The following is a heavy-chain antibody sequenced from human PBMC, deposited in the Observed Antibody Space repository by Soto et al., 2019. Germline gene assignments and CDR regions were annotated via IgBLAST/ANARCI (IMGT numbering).Heavy chain of an antibody. CDR1: GFDFNSHT. D-gene: IGHD2-2*01. V-gene: IGHV3-21*01. CDR2: ISSKSAYI. CDR3: AKVGRYFPESTESD. J-gene: IGHJ4*02. Sequence: EVLLVESGGGLVKPGGSLKLPCAASGFDFNSHTMSWVRQAPGKGLEWVSTISSKSAYIYYADSLKGRFTVSRDNAETSLYLHMTSLTVDDTAVYYCAKVGRYFPESTESDWGQGTLVTVSS.